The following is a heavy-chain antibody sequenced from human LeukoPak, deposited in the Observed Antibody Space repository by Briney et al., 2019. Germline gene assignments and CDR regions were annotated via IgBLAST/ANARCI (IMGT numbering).Heavy chain of an antibody. Sequence: ASVTVSCKASGYTFTKYGITWVRQAPGQGLEWMGWISTYNGNTNYAQKLQGRVTMTTDTSTSTAYMELRSLISDDAAVYYCARGDYGDYVGWFDPWGQGTLVTVSS. CDR3: ARGDYGDYVGWFDP. V-gene: IGHV1-18*01. CDR1: GYTFTKYG. CDR2: ISTYNGNT. J-gene: IGHJ5*02. D-gene: IGHD4-17*01.